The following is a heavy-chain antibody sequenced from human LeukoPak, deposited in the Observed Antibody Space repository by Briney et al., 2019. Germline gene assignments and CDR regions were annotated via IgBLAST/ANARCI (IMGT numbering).Heavy chain of an antibody. Sequence: GGSLRLSCAASGFTFSDYWMTWVRQPPGKGLEWVANIKQGGSESYYVDSVKGRFTISRDNAKNSLYLQMDSLRVEDTAVYYCARVGAWELQRVFDYWGQGTLVTVSS. CDR3: ARVGAWELQRVFDY. J-gene: IGHJ4*02. CDR2: IKQGGSES. D-gene: IGHD1-26*01. V-gene: IGHV3-7*01. CDR1: GFTFSDYW.